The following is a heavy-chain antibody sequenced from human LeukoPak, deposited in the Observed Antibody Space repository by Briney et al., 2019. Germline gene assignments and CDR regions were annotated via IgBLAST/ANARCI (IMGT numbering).Heavy chain of an antibody. D-gene: IGHD2-15*01. CDR3: ASEFPYCSGGSCYSE. J-gene: IGHJ4*02. Sequence: ASVKVSCKASAYTFTDYYMHWVRQAPGQGLEWMGWINPNSGGTNYAQKFQGRVTMTRDTSISTAYMELSRLRSDDTAVYYCASEFPYCSGGSCYSEWGQGTLVTVSS. CDR1: AYTFTDYY. V-gene: IGHV1-2*02. CDR2: INPNSGGT.